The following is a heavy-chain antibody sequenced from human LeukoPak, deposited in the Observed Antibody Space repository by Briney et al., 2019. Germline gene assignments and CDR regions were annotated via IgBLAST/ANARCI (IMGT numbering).Heavy chain of an antibody. CDR2: ISYDGSNK. J-gene: IGHJ6*02. CDR1: GCTFGSYA. CDR3: ARPTLDGIAVAGTWYYGMDV. Sequence: GGSLRLSCAASGCTFGSYAMHWVRQAPGKGLEWVAVISYDGSNKYYADSVKGRFTISRDNSKNTLYLQMNSLRAEDTAVYYCARPTLDGIAVAGTWYYGMDVWGQGTTVTVSS. D-gene: IGHD6-19*01. V-gene: IGHV3-30-3*01.